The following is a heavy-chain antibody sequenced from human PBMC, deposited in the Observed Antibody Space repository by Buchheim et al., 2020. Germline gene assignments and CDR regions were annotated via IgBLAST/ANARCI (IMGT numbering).Heavy chain of an antibody. J-gene: IGHJ6*03. CDR3: ARISIAAAGISYYYYYYMDV. D-gene: IGHD6-13*01. CDR1: GYTFTSYD. CDR2: MNPNSGNT. V-gene: IGHV1-8*01. Sequence: QVQLVQSGAEVKKPGASVKVSCKASGYTFTSYDINWVRQATGQGLEWMGWMNPNSGNTGYAQKFQGRVTMTRNTSISTAYMELRGLRSEDTAVYYCARISIAAAGISYYYYYYMDVWGKGTT.